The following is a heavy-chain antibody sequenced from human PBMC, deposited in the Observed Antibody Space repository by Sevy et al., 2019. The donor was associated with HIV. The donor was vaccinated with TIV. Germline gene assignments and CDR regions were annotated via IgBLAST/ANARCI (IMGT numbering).Heavy chain of an antibody. Sequence: RGSLRLSCAASGFTFIDYYMSWIRQAPGKGLERVSHISTSGVTIYYADSVKGRFTISRNDAKNSLYLQMNSLRAEDMAVYYCARGSNYYESSGPSYFDYWGQGSLVLVSS. D-gene: IGHD3-22*01. J-gene: IGHJ4*02. CDR1: GFTFIDYY. CDR3: ARGSNYYESSGPSYFDY. V-gene: IGHV3-11*01. CDR2: ISTSGVTI.